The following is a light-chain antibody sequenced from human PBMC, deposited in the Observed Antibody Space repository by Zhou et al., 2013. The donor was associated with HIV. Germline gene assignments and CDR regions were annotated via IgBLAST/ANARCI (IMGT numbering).Light chain of an antibody. CDR2: DTS. V-gene: IGKV3-20*01. CDR3: QQYDSSPFT. Sequence: ENVLTQSPGTLSLSVGERATLSCRASQSLNSDYLAWYQHRPGQAPKLLIYDTSSRATGIPDRFSGSGSGTDFTLTISRLEPEDFAVFYCQQYDSSPFTFGRGTRLEIK. J-gene: IGKJ5*01. CDR1: QSLNSDY.